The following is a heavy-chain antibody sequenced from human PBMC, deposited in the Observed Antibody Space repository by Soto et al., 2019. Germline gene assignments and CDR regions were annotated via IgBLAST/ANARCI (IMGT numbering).Heavy chain of an antibody. CDR1: GGSISSGPYS. D-gene: IGHD2-2*01. V-gene: IGHV4-39*01. CDR2: FYYSERT. J-gene: IGHJ6*02. Sequence: PSETLSLTCTVSGGSISSGPYSWGWIRQPPGEGMEWIGTFYYSERTHYNPSLESRVTISVDTSKNQFSLKVSSVTVADTAVYYCARLGGYCSSTNCSGYYGMDVWGRGTTVTVS. CDR3: ARLGGYCSSTNCSGYYGMDV.